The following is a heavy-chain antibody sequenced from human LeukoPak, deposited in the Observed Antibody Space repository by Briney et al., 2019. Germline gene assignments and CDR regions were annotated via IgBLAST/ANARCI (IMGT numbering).Heavy chain of an antibody. CDR1: GGSISSGDYY. CDR3: ARGRIAATHYYYYYYMDV. V-gene: IGHV4-30-4*08. Sequence: SETLSLTCTVSGGSISSGDYYWSWIRQPPGKGLEWIGYIYYSGSTYYNPSLKSRVTISVDTSKNQFSLKLSSVTAADTAVYYRARGRIAATHYYYYYYMDVWGKGTTVTVSS. D-gene: IGHD2-15*01. CDR2: IYYSGST. J-gene: IGHJ6*03.